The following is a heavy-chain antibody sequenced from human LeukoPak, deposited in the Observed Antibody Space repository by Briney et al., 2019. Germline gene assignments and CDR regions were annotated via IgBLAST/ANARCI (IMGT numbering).Heavy chain of an antibody. CDR1: GYFISSGYY. Sequence: PSETLSLTCTVSGYFISSGYYWGWIRQPPGKGLEWIGSIHHSGSTYYNPSLRSRVTISVDTSKNQFSLKLTSVTAADTAVYYCARELCSSTSCYYYYYYMDVWGKGTTVTVSS. CDR2: IHHSGST. J-gene: IGHJ6*03. CDR3: ARELCSSTSCYYYYYYMDV. D-gene: IGHD2-2*01. V-gene: IGHV4-38-2*02.